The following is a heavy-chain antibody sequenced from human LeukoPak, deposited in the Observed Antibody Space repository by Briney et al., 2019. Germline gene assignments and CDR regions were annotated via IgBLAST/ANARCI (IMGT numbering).Heavy chain of an antibody. D-gene: IGHD2/OR15-2a*01. CDR1: GLIFNTYW. CDR3: TTFYTRLTDY. Sequence: GGSLRLSCAASGLIFNTYWISWIRQAPGKGLEWLATINQDGSEKYYVDSVKGRFTISRDNAKNSLFLQMNSLRAEDTAVYYCTTFYTRLTDYWGQGTLVTVSS. V-gene: IGHV3-7*05. CDR2: INQDGSEK. J-gene: IGHJ4*02.